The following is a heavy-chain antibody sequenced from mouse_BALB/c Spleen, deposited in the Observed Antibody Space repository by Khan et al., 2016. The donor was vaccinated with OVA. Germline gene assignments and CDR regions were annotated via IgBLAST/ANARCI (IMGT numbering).Heavy chain of an antibody. J-gene: IGHJ3*01. Sequence: EVQLQESGPDLVKPSQSLSLTCTVTCYSITIGYNWHWIRQFPGNKLEWMGYIHSSGSTSSNPSLTSRISITRDSSKHQFFLQLNSVTTEDTSTXYCAGGCPTYWGQWTLVTVSA. CDR2: IHSSGST. V-gene: IGHV3-1*02. CDR3: AGGCPTY. CDR1: CYSITIGYN.